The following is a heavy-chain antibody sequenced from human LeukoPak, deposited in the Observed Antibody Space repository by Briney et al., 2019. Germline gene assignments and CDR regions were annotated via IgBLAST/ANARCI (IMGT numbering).Heavy chain of an antibody. Sequence: SETLSLTCTVSGGSISSSSYYWGWIRQPPGKGLEWIGSIYYSGSTYYNPSLKSRVTISVDASKNQFSLKLSSVTAADTAVYYCARVFMVYAMVNWFDPWGQGTLVTVSS. D-gene: IGHD2-8*01. CDR2: IYYSGST. CDR3: ARVFMVYAMVNWFDP. V-gene: IGHV4-39*07. CDR1: GGSISSSSYY. J-gene: IGHJ5*02.